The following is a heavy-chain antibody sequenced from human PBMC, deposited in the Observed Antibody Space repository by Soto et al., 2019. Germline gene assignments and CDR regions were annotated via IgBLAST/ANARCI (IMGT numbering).Heavy chain of an antibody. Sequence: SETLSLTCTVSGGSISSGGYYWSWIRQHPGKGLEWIGYIYYSGSTYYNPSLKSRVTISVDTSKNQFSLKLSSVTAADTAVYYCARGVAAGYFDYWGQGTLVTVS. CDR3: ARGVAAGYFDY. J-gene: IGHJ4*02. V-gene: IGHV4-31*03. CDR1: GGSISSGGYY. D-gene: IGHD2-15*01. CDR2: IYYSGST.